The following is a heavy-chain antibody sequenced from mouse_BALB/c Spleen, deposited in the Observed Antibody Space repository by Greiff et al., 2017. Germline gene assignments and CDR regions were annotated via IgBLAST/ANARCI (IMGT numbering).Heavy chain of an antibody. J-gene: IGHJ3*01. CDR2: INSNGGST. CDR3: ARHRGMITAWFAY. V-gene: IGHV5-6-3*01. Sequence: EVKLVESGGGLVQPGGSLKLSCAASGFTFSSYGMSWVRQTPDKRLELVATINSNGGSTYYPDTVKGRFTISRDNAKNTLYLQMSSLKSEDTAMYYCARHRGMITAWFAYWGQGTLVTVSA. CDR1: GFTFSSYG. D-gene: IGHD2-4*01.